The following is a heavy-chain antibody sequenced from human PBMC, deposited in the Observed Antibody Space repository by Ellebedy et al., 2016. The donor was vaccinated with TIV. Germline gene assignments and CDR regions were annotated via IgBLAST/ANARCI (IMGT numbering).Heavy chain of an antibody. D-gene: IGHD3-16*01. CDR3: ARGMRVMSYYYGMDV. CDR1: GFTFSTYN. Sequence: GGSLRLSCAASGFTFSTYNMNWVRQAPGKGLEWVSSISSSSSYIYYADSVKGRFTIPRDNAKNSLYLQMNSLRAEDTAVYHCARGMRVMSYYYGMDVWGQGTTVTVSS. V-gene: IGHV3-21*01. CDR2: ISSSSSYI. J-gene: IGHJ6*02.